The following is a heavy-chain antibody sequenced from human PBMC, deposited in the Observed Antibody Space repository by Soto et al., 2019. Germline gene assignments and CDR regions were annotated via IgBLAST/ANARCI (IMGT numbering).Heavy chain of an antibody. J-gene: IGHJ4*02. CDR1: GGSISSGDYY. CDR2: IYYSGST. Sequence: QVQLQESGPGLVKPSQTLSLTCSVSGGSISSGDYYWSWIRQPPGKGLEWIGYIYYSGSTYYNSSLTSRVTISVDTSKNQFSLKLSSVTGADTAVYYCAGVVIRNRSIDYWGQGTLVTVSS. V-gene: IGHV4-30-4*01. D-gene: IGHD2-21*01. CDR3: AGVVIRNRSIDY.